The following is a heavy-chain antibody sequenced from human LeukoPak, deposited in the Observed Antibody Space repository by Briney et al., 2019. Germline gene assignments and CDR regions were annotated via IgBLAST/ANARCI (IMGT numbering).Heavy chain of an antibody. D-gene: IGHD1-26*01. CDR1: GGSISSSSYY. CDR2: IYYGGSS. CDR3: ARHRSGTYYRFDY. Sequence: YPSETLSLTCTVSGGSISSSSYYWGWIRQPPGKGLEWIGSIYYGGSSYYNPSLKSRVTISVDTSKNQFSLKLSSVTAADTAVYYCARHRSGTYYRFDYWGQGTLVTVSS. J-gene: IGHJ4*02. V-gene: IGHV4-39*01.